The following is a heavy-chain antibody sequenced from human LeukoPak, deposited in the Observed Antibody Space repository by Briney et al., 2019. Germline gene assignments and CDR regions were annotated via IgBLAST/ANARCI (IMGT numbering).Heavy chain of an antibody. D-gene: IGHD2-15*01. V-gene: IGHV3-7*01. CDR2: IKQDGSEK. J-gene: IGHJ4*02. CDR3: ASPVIVVVVAATPTDY. Sequence: AGGSLRLSCAASGFTFSSYWMSWVRQAPGKGLEWVANIKQDGSEKYYVDSVKGRFTISRDNAKNSLYLQMNSLRAEDTAVYYCASPVIVVVVAATPTDYWGQGTLVTVSS. CDR1: GFTFSSYW.